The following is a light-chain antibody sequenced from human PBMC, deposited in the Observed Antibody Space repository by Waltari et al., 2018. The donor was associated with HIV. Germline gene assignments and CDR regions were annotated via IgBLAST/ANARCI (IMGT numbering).Light chain of an antibody. CDR1: QSVLFSSNNKNY. CDR2: WAS. Sequence: DIVMTQSPDSLGVSLGERATINCKSSQSVLFSSNNKNYLSWYQQKPGQPPKLLIYWASTREPGVPDRFSGSGSGTDFTLTISSLQAEDVAVYYCQQYYNIPPTFGQGTRLEIK. CDR3: QQYYNIPPT. J-gene: IGKJ5*01. V-gene: IGKV4-1*01.